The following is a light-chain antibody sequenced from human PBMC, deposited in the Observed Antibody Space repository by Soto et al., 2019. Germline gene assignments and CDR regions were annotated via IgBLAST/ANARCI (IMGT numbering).Light chain of an antibody. V-gene: IGLV2-14*01. Sequence: LTQPASVSGSPGQSITLSCTGTSSDVGGYNYVSWYQQHPGKAPKLMIYEVSNQPSGISHRFSGPKSGNTASLTISGLRAEDEADYYCSSYTRQYTPSYVFGAGTKVTVL. J-gene: IGLJ1*01. CDR1: SSDVGGYNY. CDR3: SSYTRQYTPSYV. CDR2: EVS.